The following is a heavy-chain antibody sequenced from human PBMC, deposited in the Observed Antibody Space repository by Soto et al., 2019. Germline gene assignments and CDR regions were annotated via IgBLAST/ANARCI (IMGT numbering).Heavy chain of an antibody. CDR3: ARFLYYDSSGYYYVNYYYGMDV. CDR2: IIPIFGTA. D-gene: IGHD3-22*01. J-gene: IGHJ6*02. Sequence: QVQLVQSGAEVKKPGSSVKVSCKASGGTFSSYAISWVRQAPGQGLEWMGGIIPIFGTANYAQKFQGRVTITADESTSTAYMELSSLRSEDTAVYYCARFLYYDSSGYYYVNYYYGMDVWGQGTTVTVSS. V-gene: IGHV1-69*01. CDR1: GGTFSSYA.